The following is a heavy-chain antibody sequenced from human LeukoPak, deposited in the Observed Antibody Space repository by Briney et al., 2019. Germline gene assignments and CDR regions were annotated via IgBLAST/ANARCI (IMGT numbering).Heavy chain of an antibody. J-gene: IGHJ4*02. Sequence: SETLSVTCTVSGGSISSYYWSWIRQPPGKGLEWIGYIYYSGSTNYNPSLKSRVTISEDTSKNQFSLKLRSVTAADTAVYYCATLYCTHGVCYFDYWGQGTLVTVSS. V-gene: IGHV4-59*01. CDR1: GGSISSYY. CDR2: IYYSGST. CDR3: ATLYCTHGVCYFDY. D-gene: IGHD2-8*01.